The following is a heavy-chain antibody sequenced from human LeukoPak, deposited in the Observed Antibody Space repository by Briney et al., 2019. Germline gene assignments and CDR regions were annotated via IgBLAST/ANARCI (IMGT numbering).Heavy chain of an antibody. Sequence: GGSLRLSCAASGFTFSNYWMSWVRQAPGKGLEWVANIKQDGSERYYVDSVKGRFTISRDNAKNSRYLQMNCLRAEDTAVYYCAGGDVFDMWGQGTMVTVSS. CDR2: IKQDGSER. V-gene: IGHV3-7*04. CDR1: GFTFSNYW. CDR3: AGGDVFDM. J-gene: IGHJ3*02.